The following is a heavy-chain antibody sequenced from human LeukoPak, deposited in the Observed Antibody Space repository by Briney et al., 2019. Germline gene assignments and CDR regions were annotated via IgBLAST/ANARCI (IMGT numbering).Heavy chain of an antibody. CDR1: GYTFTSYY. D-gene: IGHD5-24*01. CDR2: ITPIFGTA. V-gene: IGHV1-69*13. Sequence: SVKVSCKASGYTFTSYYMHWVRQAPGQGLEWMGGITPIFGTAHYAQKFQDRVTITADESTSTAYMELSSLRSEDTAVYYCAKEEISRYWGQGTLVTVSS. CDR3: AKEEISRY. J-gene: IGHJ4*02.